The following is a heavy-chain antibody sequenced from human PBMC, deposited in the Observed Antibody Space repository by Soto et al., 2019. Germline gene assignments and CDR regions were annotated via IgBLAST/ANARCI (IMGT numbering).Heavy chain of an antibody. J-gene: IGHJ4*02. V-gene: IGHV3-30*04. D-gene: IGHD3-9*01. Sequence: QGQLVESGGGVVQPERSLRLSCAASGFVFSSFAMLWVRQAPGKGLEWVALLSYDGNKKYFADSVKGRFTISRDNSKNSLYLQMNSLRPEDTAVYYCAGSYDTLTGPYLAIDHWGQGTLVAVTS. CDR2: LSYDGNKK. CDR1: GFVFSSFA. CDR3: AGSYDTLTGPYLAIDH.